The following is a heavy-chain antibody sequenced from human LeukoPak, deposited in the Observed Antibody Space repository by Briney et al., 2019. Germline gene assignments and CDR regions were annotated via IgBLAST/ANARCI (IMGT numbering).Heavy chain of an antibody. D-gene: IGHD6-13*01. CDR2: IIPIFGTA. Sequence: SAKVSCKASGGTFSSYAISWVRQAPGQGLEWMGGIIPIFGTANYAQKFQDRVTITADKSTSTAYMELSSLRSEDTAVYYCARVVGLTGYSSSWYSGYYYYMDVWGKGTTVTVSS. CDR3: ARVVGLTGYSSSWYSGYYYYMDV. CDR1: GGTFSSYA. V-gene: IGHV1-69*06. J-gene: IGHJ6*03.